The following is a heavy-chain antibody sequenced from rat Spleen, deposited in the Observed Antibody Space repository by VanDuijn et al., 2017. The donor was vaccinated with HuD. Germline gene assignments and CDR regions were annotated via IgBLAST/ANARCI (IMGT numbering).Heavy chain of an antibody. D-gene: IGHD4-2*01. Sequence: EVQLVETGGGLVQPGRSLKLSCVASGFTFSSYWMYWIRQAPGKGLEWVSSINTDGSSTYYPDSVKGRFTRSRANAENTVYVQMSSLRSEETATYYGAKGAGRNWGQGVMVTVSS. CDR2: INTDGSST. CDR3: AKGAGRN. V-gene: IGHV5-58*01. CDR1: GFTFSSYW. J-gene: IGHJ2*01.